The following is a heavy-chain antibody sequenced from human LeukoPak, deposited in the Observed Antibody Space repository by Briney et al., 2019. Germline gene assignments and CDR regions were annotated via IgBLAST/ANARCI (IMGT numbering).Heavy chain of an antibody. CDR3: ARTAPGTANYC. J-gene: IGHJ4*02. V-gene: IGHV3-15*01. D-gene: IGHD6-13*01. CDR2: IKSKTDGGTT. Sequence: GGSLRLSCAASGFTFSNAWMSWVRQAPGKGLEWVGRIKSKTDGGTTDYAAPVKGRFTISRDDSKNTLYLQMNSLKTEDTAVYYCARTAPGTANYCWGQGTLVTVSS. CDR1: GFTFSNAW.